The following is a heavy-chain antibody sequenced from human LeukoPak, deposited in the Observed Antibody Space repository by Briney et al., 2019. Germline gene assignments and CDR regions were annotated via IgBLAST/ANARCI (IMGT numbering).Heavy chain of an antibody. V-gene: IGHV3-9*01. D-gene: IGHD2-15*01. Sequence: PGRSRRLSCAASGFTFDDYAMHWVRQAPGKGLEWVSGISWNSGSIGYADSVKGRFTISRDNAKNSLYLQMNSLRAEDTALYYCAKVGYCSGGSCLAFDYWGQGTLVTVSS. CDR2: ISWNSGSI. CDR3: AKVGYCSGGSCLAFDY. J-gene: IGHJ4*02. CDR1: GFTFDDYA.